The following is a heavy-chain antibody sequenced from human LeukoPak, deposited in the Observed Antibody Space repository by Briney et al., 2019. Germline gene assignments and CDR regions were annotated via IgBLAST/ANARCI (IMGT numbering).Heavy chain of an antibody. J-gene: IGHJ4*02. CDR1: GYTFTGYY. D-gene: IGHD3-22*01. Sequence: ASVKVSCKASGYTFTGYYMHWVRRAPGQGLEWMGRINPNSGGTNYAQKFQGRVTMTRDTSISTAYMELSRLRSDDTAVYYCARVRYYYDSSGQGYYFDYWGQGTLVTVSS. CDR3: ARVRYYYDSSGQGYYFDY. V-gene: IGHV1-2*06. CDR2: INPNSGGT.